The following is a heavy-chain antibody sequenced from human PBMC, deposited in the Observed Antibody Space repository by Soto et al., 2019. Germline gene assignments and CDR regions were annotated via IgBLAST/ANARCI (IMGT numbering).Heavy chain of an antibody. D-gene: IGHD2-2*01. CDR1: GFTFTRYS. CDR2: ISSTTNYI. V-gene: IGHV3-21*06. J-gene: IGHJ6*02. Sequence: GGSLRLSCAASGFTFTRYSMNWVRQAPGKGLEWVSSISSTTNYIYYGDSMKGRFTISRDNAKNSLYLEINSLRADDTGVYYCARADIVVGPYMRIWGQGTTVTVSS. CDR3: ARADIVVGPYMRI.